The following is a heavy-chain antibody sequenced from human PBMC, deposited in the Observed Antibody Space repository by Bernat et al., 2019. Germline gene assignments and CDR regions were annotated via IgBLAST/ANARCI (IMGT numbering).Heavy chain of an antibody. V-gene: IGHV3-30*18. CDR1: GFTFSSYG. CDR3: AKDREVYYYDSSGWGYFDY. CDR2: ISYDGSNK. J-gene: IGHJ4*02. D-gene: IGHD3-22*01. Sequence: QVQLVESGGGVVQPGRSLRLSCAASGFTFSSYGMHWVRQAPGKGLEWVAVISYDGSNKYYADSVKGRFTISRDNSKNTLYLQMNSLRAEDTAVYYCAKDREVYYYDSSGWGYFDYWGQGTLVTVSS.